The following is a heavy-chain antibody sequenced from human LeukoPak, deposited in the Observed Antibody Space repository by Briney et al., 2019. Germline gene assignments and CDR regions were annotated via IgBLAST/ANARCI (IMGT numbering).Heavy chain of an antibody. CDR1: GFTVSSYW. CDR2: IKEDGSEK. Sequence: GGSLRLSCAASGFTVSSYWMSWVRQAPGKGLEWAANIKEDGSEKYDVDAVKGRFTISRDNAKNSLYLQMNSLRAEDTAVYYCATEGYYDSREFDYWGQGTPVTVSS. CDR3: ATEGYYDSREFDY. D-gene: IGHD3-22*01. J-gene: IGHJ4*02. V-gene: IGHV3-7*04.